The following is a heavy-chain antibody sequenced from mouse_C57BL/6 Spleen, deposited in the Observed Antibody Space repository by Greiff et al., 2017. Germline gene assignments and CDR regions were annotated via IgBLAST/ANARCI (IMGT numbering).Heavy chain of an antibody. V-gene: IGHV1-22*01. D-gene: IGHD2-3*01. CDR1: GYTFTDYN. Sequence: EVQVVESGPELVKPGASVKMSCKASGYTFTDYNMHWVKQSHGKSLEWIGYINPNNGGTSYNQKFKGKATLTVNKSSSTAYMELRSLPSEDSAVYYCASAGYDGYYVGYWGPGTTLTVSS. CDR3: ASAGYDGYYVGY. CDR2: INPNNGGT. J-gene: IGHJ2*01.